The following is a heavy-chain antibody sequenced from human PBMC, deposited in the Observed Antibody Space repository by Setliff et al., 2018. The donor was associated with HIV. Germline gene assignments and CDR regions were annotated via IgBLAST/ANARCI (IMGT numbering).Heavy chain of an antibody. D-gene: IGHD5-18*01. CDR3: ARGTWMQARWWFDS. CDR2: IIPILGTT. CDR1: GGTFNNYA. J-gene: IGHJ5*01. Sequence: SVKVSCKASGGTFNNYAISWVRQAPGQGLEWMGGIIPILGTTNYAQKIQGRVKFSADESTGTAYMDLTRLRVDDTAIYYCARGTWMQARWWFDSWGQGTQVTVSS. V-gene: IGHV1-69*13.